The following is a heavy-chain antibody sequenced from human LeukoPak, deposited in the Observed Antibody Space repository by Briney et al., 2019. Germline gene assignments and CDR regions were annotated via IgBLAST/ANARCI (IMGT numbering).Heavy chain of an antibody. Sequence: PGGSLRLSCAASGFTFSSYAMSWVRQAPGKGLEWVSAISGSGGSTYFADSVKGRFTISRDNSKNTLYLQMNSLRAEDTAVYYCARESSDWFYLFDYWGQGTLVTVSS. CDR1: GFTFSSYA. CDR2: ISGSGGST. J-gene: IGHJ4*02. D-gene: IGHD6-19*01. CDR3: ARESSDWFYLFDY. V-gene: IGHV3-23*01.